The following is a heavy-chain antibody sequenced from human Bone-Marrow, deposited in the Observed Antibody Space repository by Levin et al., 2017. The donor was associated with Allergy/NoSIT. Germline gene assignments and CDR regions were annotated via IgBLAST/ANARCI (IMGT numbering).Heavy chain of an antibody. J-gene: IGHJ6*02. D-gene: IGHD3-3*01. CDR2: ISYDGSNK. Sequence: GGSLRLSCAASGFTFSSYGTHWVRQAPGKGLDWVAVISYDGSNKFYGDSVKGRFTISRDNSKNTLYLQMNSLRAEDTAVYYCAKDIITIFGVVMNYYGMDVWGQGTTVTVSS. CDR1: GFTFSSYG. CDR3: AKDIITIFGVVMNYYGMDV. V-gene: IGHV3-30*18.